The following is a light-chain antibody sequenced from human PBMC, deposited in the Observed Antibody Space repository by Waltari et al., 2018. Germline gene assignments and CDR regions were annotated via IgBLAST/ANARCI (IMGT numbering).Light chain of an antibody. Sequence: DIVMTQSPLSLPVTPGEPASISCRSSQSLWYSNGYNYLDWYLQKPGQSPQLLIYLGSNRASGVPDRFSGSGSGTDFTLKISRVEAEDVGVYYCMQALQTPRTFGQGTKVEIK. V-gene: IGKV2-28*01. CDR2: LGS. CDR3: MQALQTPRT. CDR1: QSLWYSNGYNY. J-gene: IGKJ1*01.